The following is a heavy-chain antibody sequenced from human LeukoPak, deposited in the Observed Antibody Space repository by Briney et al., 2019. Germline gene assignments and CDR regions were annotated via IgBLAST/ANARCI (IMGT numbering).Heavy chain of an antibody. Sequence: PGGSLRLSCAASGFTFSSYGTSWVRQAPGKGLEWVSAISGSGGSTYYADSVKGRFTISRDNSKNTLYLQMNSLRAEDTAVYYCAKATPRTMIVVVTSIDYWGQGTLVTVSS. V-gene: IGHV3-23*01. CDR1: GFTFSSYG. D-gene: IGHD3-22*01. CDR3: AKATPRTMIVVVTSIDY. J-gene: IGHJ4*02. CDR2: ISGSGGST.